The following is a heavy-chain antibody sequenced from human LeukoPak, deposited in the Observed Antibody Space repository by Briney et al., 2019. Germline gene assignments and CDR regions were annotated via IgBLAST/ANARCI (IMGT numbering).Heavy chain of an antibody. J-gene: IGHJ4*02. Sequence: GGSLRLSCATSGFTFSSYWMSWVRQTPGKGLELVANIKQDGSEKYYVDSVKGRLTISRNNAKNSLYLQMNSLRAEDTAVYYCARDRGSYCSGGSCHFFDYWGQGTLVTVSS. V-gene: IGHV3-7*01. D-gene: IGHD2-15*01. CDR1: GFTFSSYW. CDR3: ARDRGSYCSGGSCHFFDY. CDR2: IKQDGSEK.